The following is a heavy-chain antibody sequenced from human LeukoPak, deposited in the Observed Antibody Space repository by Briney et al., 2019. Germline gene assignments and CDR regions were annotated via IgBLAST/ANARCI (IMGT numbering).Heavy chain of an antibody. CDR2: ISSSSSYI. V-gene: IGHV3-21*01. J-gene: IGHJ5*02. D-gene: IGHD3-22*01. CDR3: ARDYYDSSGYYLGWFDP. CDR1: GFTFSSYS. Sequence: GGSLRLSCAASGFTFSSYSMNWVRQAPGKGLEWVSSISSSSSYIYYADSVKGRFTISRDNAKNSLYLQMNSLRAEDTAVCYCARDYYDSSGYYLGWFDPWGQGTLVTVSS.